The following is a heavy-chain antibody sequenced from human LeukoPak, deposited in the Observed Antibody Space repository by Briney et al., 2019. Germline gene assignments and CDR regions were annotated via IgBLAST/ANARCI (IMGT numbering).Heavy chain of an antibody. CDR3: ARTHQFYDTCDR. J-gene: IGHJ5*02. V-gene: IGHV1-2*02. CDR1: GYIFTGYY. D-gene: IGHD3-16*01. CDR2: INPHNGGT. Sequence: ASVEVSCKTSGYIFTGYYIHWVRQAPGQGLEWMGWINPHNGGTNYAQKFQGRVTMTRDTSITTAYMELSSLESGDTAFYYCARTHQFYDTCDRWGQGTLVTVSS.